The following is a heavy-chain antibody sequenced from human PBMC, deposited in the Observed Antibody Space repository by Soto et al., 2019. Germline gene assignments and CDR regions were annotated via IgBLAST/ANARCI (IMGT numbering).Heavy chain of an antibody. CDR2: ISSSGSTI. J-gene: IGHJ6*03. Sequence: GGSLRLSCAASGFTFSDYYMSWIRQAPGKGLEWVSYISSSGSTIYYADSVKGRFTISRDNAKNSLYLQMNSLRAEDTAVYYCARVPRIAAAGTSPDYYYMDVWGKGTTVTVSS. V-gene: IGHV3-11*01. D-gene: IGHD6-13*01. CDR3: ARVPRIAAAGTSPDYYYMDV. CDR1: GFTFSDYY.